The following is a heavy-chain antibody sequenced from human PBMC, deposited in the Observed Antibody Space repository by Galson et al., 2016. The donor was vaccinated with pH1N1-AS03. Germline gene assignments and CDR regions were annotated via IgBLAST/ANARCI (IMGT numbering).Heavy chain of an antibody. J-gene: IGHJ4*02. V-gene: IGHV1-18*01. D-gene: IGHD3-10*01. CDR1: GYTFTNYG. CDR2: IGTYT. Sequence: SVKVSCKASGYTFTNYGISWVRQAPGQGLGYMGWIGTYTIYAQKLQGRVTMTTDTSTSTAYMELRSLRSDDTAVYYCARSGSGSFYEGDFWGQGTLVSVSS. CDR3: ARSGSGSFYEGDF.